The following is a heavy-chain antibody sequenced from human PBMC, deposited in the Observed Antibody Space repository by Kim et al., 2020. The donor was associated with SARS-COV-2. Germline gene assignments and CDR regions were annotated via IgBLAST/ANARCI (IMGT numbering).Heavy chain of an antibody. CDR2: INHSGST. D-gene: IGHD3-22*01. CDR1: GGSFSGYY. Sequence: SETLSLTCAVYGGSFSGYYWSWIRQPPGKGLEWIGEINHSGSTNYNPSLKSRVTISVDTSKNQFSLKLSSVTAADTAVYYCARVMGVGDSSGPPEDYWGQGTLVTVSS. CDR3: ARVMGVGDSSGPPEDY. J-gene: IGHJ4*02. V-gene: IGHV4-34*01.